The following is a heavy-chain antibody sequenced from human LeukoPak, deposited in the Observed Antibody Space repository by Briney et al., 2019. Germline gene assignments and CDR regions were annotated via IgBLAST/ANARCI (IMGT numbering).Heavy chain of an antibody. CDR3: ARDGIVVVPAARPYYYGMDV. D-gene: IGHD2-2*01. J-gene: IGHJ6*04. V-gene: IGHV1-18*04. Sequence: GASVKVSCKASGYTFTSYGISWVRQAPGQGLEWMGRISAYNGNTNYAQKLQGRVTMTTDTSTSTAYMELRSLRSDDTAVYYCARDGIVVVPAARPYYYGMDVWGKGTTVTVSS. CDR2: ISAYNGNT. CDR1: GYTFTSYG.